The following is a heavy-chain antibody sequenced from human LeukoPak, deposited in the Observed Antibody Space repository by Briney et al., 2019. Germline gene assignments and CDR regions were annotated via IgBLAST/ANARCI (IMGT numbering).Heavy chain of an antibody. V-gene: IGHV3-23*01. CDR1: GFTFSSYA. CDR2: ISGSGGST. D-gene: IGHD3-22*01. CDR3: AKGDDYYDSSGGSAY. J-gene: IGHJ4*02. Sequence: HTGGSLRLSCAASGFTFSSYAMSWVRQAPGKGLEWVSAISGSGGSTYYADSVKGRFTISRDNSKNTLYLQMNSLRAEDTAVYYCAKGDDYYDSSGGSAYWGQGTLVTVSS.